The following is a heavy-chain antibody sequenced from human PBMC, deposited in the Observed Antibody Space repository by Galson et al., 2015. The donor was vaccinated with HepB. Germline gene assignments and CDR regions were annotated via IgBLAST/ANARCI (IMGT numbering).Heavy chain of an antibody. V-gene: IGHV4-39*01. CDR1: GDSIFSSFYY. CDR2: TRYGGST. D-gene: IGHD1-1*01. J-gene: IGHJ3*02. Sequence: SETLSLTCSVSGDSIFSSFYYWVWIRQPPGTGLEWIGSTRYGGSTTYNPALTSRVTISIDTSKNQFSLKLSAVTAADTAVYYCTREDQDAANDAFDIWGRGTMVTVSS. CDR3: TREDQDAANDAFDI.